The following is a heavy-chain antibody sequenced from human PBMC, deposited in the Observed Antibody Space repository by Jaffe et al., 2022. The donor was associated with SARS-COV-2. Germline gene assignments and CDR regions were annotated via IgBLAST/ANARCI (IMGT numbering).Heavy chain of an antibody. CDR3: AREYSSSWYYYGMDV. Sequence: QVQLQESGPGLVKPSQTLSLTCTVSGGSISSGSYYWSWIRQPAGKGLEWIGRIYTSGSTNYNPSLKSRVTISVDTSKNQFSLKLSSVTAADTAVYYCAREYSSSWYYYGMDVWGQGTTVTVSS. D-gene: IGHD6-13*01. CDR2: IYTSGST. V-gene: IGHV4-61*02. J-gene: IGHJ6*02. CDR1: GGSISSGSYY.